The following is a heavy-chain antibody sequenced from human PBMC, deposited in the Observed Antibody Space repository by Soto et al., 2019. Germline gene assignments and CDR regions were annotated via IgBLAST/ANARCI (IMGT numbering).Heavy chain of an antibody. J-gene: IGHJ6*02. CDR2: IWYDGSNK. V-gene: IGHV3-33*01. D-gene: IGHD1-26*01. Sequence: QVQLVESGGGVVQPGRSLRLSCAASGFTFSSYGMQWVRQAPGKGLEWVAVIWYDGSNKYYADSVKGRFTISRDNSKNTLYLQMNSLRAEDTAVYYCARDRSGSYRWLGMDVWGQGTTVTVSS. CDR1: GFTFSSYG. CDR3: ARDRSGSYRWLGMDV.